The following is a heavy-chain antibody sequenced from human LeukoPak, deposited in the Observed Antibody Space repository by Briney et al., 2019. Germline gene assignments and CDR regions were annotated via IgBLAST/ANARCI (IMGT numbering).Heavy chain of an antibody. CDR3: TTEGQQMESSGFDY. CDR1: GFTFSSYW. Sequence: GGSLRLSCAASGFTFSSYWMSWVRQAPGKGLEWVANIKQDGSEKYYVDSVKGRFTISRDNAKNSLYLQMNSLRAEDTAVYYCTTEGQQMESSGFDYWGQGTPVTVSS. V-gene: IGHV3-7*03. J-gene: IGHJ4*02. CDR2: IKQDGSEK. D-gene: IGHD3-10*01.